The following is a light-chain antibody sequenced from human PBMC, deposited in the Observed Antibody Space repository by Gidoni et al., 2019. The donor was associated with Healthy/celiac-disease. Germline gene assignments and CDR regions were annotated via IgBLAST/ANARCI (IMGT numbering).Light chain of an antibody. V-gene: IGKV3-11*01. J-gene: IGKJ4*01. CDR3: QQRSNWPRLT. Sequence: ELVLTQSSATLSLPPGERATLSCRASPSVSSYLAWYQQKPGQAPRLLIYDASTRPTGSPARCSGGGSGTDFTLTISSLEPEDFAVYYCQQRSNWPRLTFGGGTKVEIK. CDR2: DAS. CDR1: PSVSSY.